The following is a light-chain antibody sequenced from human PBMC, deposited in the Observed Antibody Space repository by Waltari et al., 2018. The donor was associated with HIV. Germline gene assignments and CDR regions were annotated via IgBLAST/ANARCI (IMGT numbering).Light chain of an antibody. CDR3: CSYAGSSIP. J-gene: IGLJ2*01. V-gene: IGLV2-23*02. CDR2: EVY. CDR1: SSDVGSYNL. Sequence: QSALTQPASVSGSIGQSITISCTGTSSDVGSYNLVSWYQHHPGKAPKLIIYEVYKPPSGVSHPFSGSKSGNTASLTVSGLQAEDEADYYCCSYAGSSIPFGGGTKLTVL.